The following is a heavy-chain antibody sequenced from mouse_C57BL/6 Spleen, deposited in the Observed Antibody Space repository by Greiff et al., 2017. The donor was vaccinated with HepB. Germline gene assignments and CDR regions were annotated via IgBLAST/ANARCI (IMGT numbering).Heavy chain of an antibody. D-gene: IGHD1-1*01. V-gene: IGHV3-1*01. CDR3: ARGPYYGSSYWYFDV. CDR1: GYSITSGYD. CDR2: ISYSGST. J-gene: IGHJ1*03. Sequence: EVQLVESGPGMVKPSQSLSLTCTVTGYSITSGYDWHWIRHFPGNKLEWMGYISYSGSTNYNPSLKSRISITHDTSKNHFFLKLNSVTTEDTATYYCARGPYYGSSYWYFDVWGTGTTVTVSS.